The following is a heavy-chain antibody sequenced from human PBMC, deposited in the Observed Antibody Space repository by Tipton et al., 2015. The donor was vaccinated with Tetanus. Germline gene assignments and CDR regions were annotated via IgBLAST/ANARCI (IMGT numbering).Heavy chain of an antibody. CDR1: GFTFSNFV. CDR3: ARDRRGGLWLDGGFDY. J-gene: IGHJ4*02. Sequence: SLRLSCAASGFTFSNFVIHWVRQAPGKGLESVAIISYDGSKKYYADSVKGRFTISRDNSKNALYLQMNSLRVEDTAMYYCARDRRGGLWLDGGFDYWGQGTLVPVSS. V-gene: IGHV3-30-3*01. CDR2: ISYDGSKK. D-gene: IGHD3-10*01.